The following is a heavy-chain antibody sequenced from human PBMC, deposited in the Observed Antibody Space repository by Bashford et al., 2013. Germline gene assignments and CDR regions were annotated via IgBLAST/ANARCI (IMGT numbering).Heavy chain of an antibody. CDR3: AKAACDGDCYWFDD. V-gene: IGHV1-2*02. D-gene: IGHD2-21*02. Sequence: ASVKVSCKASGRTFIAYYVHWLRQAPGQGLEWMGWINPKSGGTKFAQKFQGRVTMTWDTYIATAYVNLSRLTFDDTAIYYCAKAACDGDCYWFDDWGQGTLVTVSS. J-gene: IGHJ4*02. CDR1: GRTFIAYY. CDR2: INPKSGGT.